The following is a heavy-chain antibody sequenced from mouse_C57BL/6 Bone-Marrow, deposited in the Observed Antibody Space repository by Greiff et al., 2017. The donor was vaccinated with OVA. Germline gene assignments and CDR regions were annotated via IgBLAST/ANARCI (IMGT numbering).Heavy chain of an antibody. D-gene: IGHD2-3*01. Sequence: VHVKQSGGDLVKPGGSLKLSCAASGFTFSSYGMSWVRQTPDKRLEWVATISSGGSYTYYPDSVKGRFTISRDNAKNTLYLQMSSLKSEDTAMYYCASPIYDGYYWYFDVWGTGTTVTVSS. CDR1: GFTFSSYG. CDR3: ASPIYDGYYWYFDV. CDR2: ISSGGSYT. J-gene: IGHJ1*03. V-gene: IGHV5-6*01.